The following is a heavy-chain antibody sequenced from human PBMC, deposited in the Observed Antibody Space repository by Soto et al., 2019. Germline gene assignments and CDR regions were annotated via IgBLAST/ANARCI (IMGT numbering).Heavy chain of an antibody. V-gene: IGHV2-5*02. CDR3: AHRRRRGTDLDA. D-gene: IGHD1-1*01. J-gene: IGHJ4*02. Sequence: SGPTLVNPTQTLTLTCSFSGFSFSSSGMAVAWIRQPPGKALEWLGLIFWDNDTRYSPSLKTRLTITKDTSKDQVVLTLTNMDPVDTATYYCAHRRRRGTDLDAWGPGTLVTVSS. CDR2: IFWDNDT. CDR1: GFSFSSSGMA.